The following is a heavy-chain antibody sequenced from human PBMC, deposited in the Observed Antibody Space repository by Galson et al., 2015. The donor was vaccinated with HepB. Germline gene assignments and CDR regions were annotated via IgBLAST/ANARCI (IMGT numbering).Heavy chain of an antibody. V-gene: IGHV1-69*13. Sequence: SVKVSCKASGGTFSSYAISWVRQAPGQGLEWMGGIIPIFGTANYAQKFQGRVTITADEPTSTAYMELSSLRSEDTAVYYCARDLRDIVVVPSPALGFYYYGMDVWGQGTTVTVSS. CDR3: ARDLRDIVVVPSPALGFYYYGMDV. CDR2: IIPIFGTA. J-gene: IGHJ6*02. D-gene: IGHD2-2*01. CDR1: GGTFSSYA.